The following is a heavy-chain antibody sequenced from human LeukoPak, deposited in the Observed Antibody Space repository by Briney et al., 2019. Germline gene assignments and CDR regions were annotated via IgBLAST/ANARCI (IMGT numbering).Heavy chain of an antibody. J-gene: IGHJ4*02. D-gene: IGHD5-18*01. Sequence: GGSLRLSCAASGFTFSSYAMSWVRQAPGKGLEWVSAISGSGGSTYYADSVKGRFTISRDNSKNTLYLQMNSLRAEDTAVYYCAKVTWTNVDTVMVLDYWGQGTLVTVSS. V-gene: IGHV3-23*01. CDR3: AKVTWTNVDTVMVLDY. CDR1: GFTFSSYA. CDR2: ISGSGGST.